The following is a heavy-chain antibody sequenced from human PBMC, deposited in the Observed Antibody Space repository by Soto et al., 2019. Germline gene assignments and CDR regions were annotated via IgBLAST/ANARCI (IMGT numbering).Heavy chain of an antibody. CDR2: ISYDGSNK. CDR1: GFTFSSYA. CDR3: ASLGNTYYYGSGSFRNWFDP. J-gene: IGHJ5*02. V-gene: IGHV3-30-3*01. D-gene: IGHD3-10*01. Sequence: QVQLVESGGGVVQPGRSPRLSCAASGFTFSSYAMHWVRQAPGKGLEWVAVISYDGSNKYYADSVKGRFTISRDNSKNTLYLQTNSLRAEDTAVYYGASLGNTYYYGSGSFRNWFDPWCQGTLVTVSS.